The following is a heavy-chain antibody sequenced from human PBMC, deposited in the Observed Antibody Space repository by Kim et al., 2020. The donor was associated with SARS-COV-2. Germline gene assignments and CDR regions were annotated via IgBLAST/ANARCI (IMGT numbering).Heavy chain of an antibody. V-gene: IGHV3-30*04. CDR3: ARDKFAQLVRYFDY. J-gene: IGHJ4*02. D-gene: IGHD6-6*01. Sequence: GGSLRLSCAASGFTFSSYAMHWVRQAPGKGLEWVAVISYDGSNKYYADSVKGRFTISRDNSKNTLYLQMNSLRAEDTAVYYCARDKFAQLVRYFDYWGQGTLVTVSS. CDR2: ISYDGSNK. CDR1: GFTFSSYA.